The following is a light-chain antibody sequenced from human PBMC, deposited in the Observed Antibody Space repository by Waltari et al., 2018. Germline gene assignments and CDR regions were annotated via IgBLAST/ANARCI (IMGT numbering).Light chain of an antibody. V-gene: IGKV1-39*01. CDR2: KAS. Sequence: DIQMTQSPSSLSASVGDRVTITCRAMENINNYLTWYQQKPGKAPKLLIYKASTLQSGVPERFSGSGSGTDYTFTINSLQSEDVATYYCQHGYGTPYSFGQGTKVEIK. CDR1: ENINNY. CDR3: QHGYGTPYS. J-gene: IGKJ2*03.